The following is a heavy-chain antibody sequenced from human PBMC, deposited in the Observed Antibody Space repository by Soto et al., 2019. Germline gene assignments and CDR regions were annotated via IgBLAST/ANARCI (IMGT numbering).Heavy chain of an antibody. V-gene: IGHV4-30-2*01. CDR2: IYHTGTT. CDR3: ARDEVASVGGVCYGVDL. J-gene: IGHJ6*02. Sequence: QLQLQESGSGLVKPSQTLSLTCAVAGGSISSDGYSWSWIRQPPGKGLEWIGYIYHTGTTWYSSSLQGRVIISLDNSNNHYPLKQITATAAETTAFYYARDEVASVGGVCYGVDLWGQGTMVTVSS. CDR1: GGSISSDGYS. D-gene: IGHD2-8*02.